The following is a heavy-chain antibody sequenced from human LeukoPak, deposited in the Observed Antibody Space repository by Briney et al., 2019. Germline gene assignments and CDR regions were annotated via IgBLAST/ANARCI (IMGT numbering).Heavy chain of an antibody. J-gene: IGHJ6*03. D-gene: IGHD4-23*01. CDR1: GYTFTSYY. Sequence: ASVKVSCKASGYTFTSYYMHWVRQAPGQGLEWMGIINPSGGSTSYAQKFQGRVTMTRDMSTSTVYMELSSLRSEDTAVYYRARDRGYGGNSDYYYYYYYMDVWGKGTTVTVSS. CDR3: ARDRGYGGNSDYYYYYYYMDV. CDR2: INPSGGST. V-gene: IGHV1-46*01.